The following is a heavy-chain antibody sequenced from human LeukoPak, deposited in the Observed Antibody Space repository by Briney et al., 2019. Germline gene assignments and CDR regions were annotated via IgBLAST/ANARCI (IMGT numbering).Heavy chain of an antibody. J-gene: IGHJ3*02. CDR3: AKGYNWNYLGAFDM. CDR2: ISGGGGST. CDR1: GFIFTTYA. D-gene: IGHD1-7*01. Sequence: PGGSLRLSCAASGFIFTTYAMIWVRQAPGKGLEWVSTISGGGGSTFYADSVKGRFTIFRVNSKNTLYLQMNSLRAEDTAIYYCAKGYNWNYLGAFDMWGQGTMVTVSS. V-gene: IGHV3-23*01.